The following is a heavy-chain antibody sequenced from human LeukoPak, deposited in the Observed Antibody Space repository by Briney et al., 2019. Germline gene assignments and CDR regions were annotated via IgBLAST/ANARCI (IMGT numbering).Heavy chain of an antibody. CDR2: ISNSGSFT. CDR1: GFTFSSYA. CDR3: ARMVRGVINPCDH. V-gene: IGHV3-23*01. J-gene: IGHJ4*02. Sequence: PGGSLRLSCAASGFTFSSYAMSWVRQAPGKGLEWVSAISNSGSFTYFADAVKGRFTISGDNSKNTLSLQMNSLRVDDTAVYYCARMVRGVINPCDHWGQGTLVTVSS. D-gene: IGHD3-10*01.